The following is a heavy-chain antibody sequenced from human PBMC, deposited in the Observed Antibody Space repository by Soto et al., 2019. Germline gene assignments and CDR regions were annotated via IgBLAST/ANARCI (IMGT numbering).Heavy chain of an antibody. Sequence: QLQLQESGSGLVRPSQTLSLTCAVSGGSISSGGYSWNWIRQPPGKGLEWIGYIYHSGSTLYNPSLKSRVPISVHXSKNQFSLKLSSVTAADTAVYYCARDQLEGNWFDPWGQGTLVTVSS. J-gene: IGHJ5*02. D-gene: IGHD1-1*01. V-gene: IGHV4-30-2*01. CDR1: GGSISSGGYS. CDR3: ARDQLEGNWFDP. CDR2: IYHSGST.